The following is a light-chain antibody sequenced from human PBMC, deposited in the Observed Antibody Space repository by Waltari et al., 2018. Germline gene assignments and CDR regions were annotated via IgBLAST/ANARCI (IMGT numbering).Light chain of an antibody. CDR1: QSLSST. V-gene: IGKV3D-15*01. Sequence: EIVMTQSPATLSLSPGESATLSCSASQSLSSTFAWFQQKPGQPPRLLIYGTSTRAAGIPARFSGSGSGTDFSLTISSLQPEDFATYYCQQYDYWPWTFGQGTRVE. CDR3: QQYDYWPWT. CDR2: GTS. J-gene: IGKJ1*01.